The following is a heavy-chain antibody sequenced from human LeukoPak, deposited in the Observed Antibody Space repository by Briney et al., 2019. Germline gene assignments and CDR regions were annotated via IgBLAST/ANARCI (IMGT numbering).Heavy chain of an antibody. CDR3: ARDTHRFSYSSSWYDDY. D-gene: IGHD6-13*01. J-gene: IGHJ4*02. CDR2: ISSGGDSI. Sequence: GGSLRLSRAASGITFSDHYMSWIRQAPGKGLEWLSYISSGGDSIYYADSVKGRFTISRDNAKNSVSLQMNSLRAEDTAVYYCARDTHRFSYSSSWYDDYWGQGTLVTVSS. V-gene: IGHV3-11*04. CDR1: GITFSDHY.